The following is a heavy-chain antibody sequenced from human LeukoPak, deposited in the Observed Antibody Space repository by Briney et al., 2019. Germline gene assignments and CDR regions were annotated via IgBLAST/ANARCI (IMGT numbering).Heavy chain of an antibody. Sequence: SETLSLICTVSGGSTSSYYWSWIRQPPGKGLEWIGYIYYSGSTNYNPSLRSRVTISVDTSKNQFSLKLSSVTAADTAVYYCARWIDRGSSRYYFDYWGQGTLVTVSS. CDR1: GGSTSSYY. CDR2: IYYSGST. CDR3: ARWIDRGSSRYYFDY. D-gene: IGHD2-2*03. J-gene: IGHJ4*02. V-gene: IGHV4-59*01.